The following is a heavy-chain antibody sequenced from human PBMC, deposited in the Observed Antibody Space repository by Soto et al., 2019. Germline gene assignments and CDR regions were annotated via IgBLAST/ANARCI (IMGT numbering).Heavy chain of an antibody. CDR1: GFTFSSYA. J-gene: IGHJ4*02. V-gene: IGHV3-23*01. CDR3: AKAPPLYDSSGYYLDY. CDR2: ISGSGGST. Sequence: GGSLRLSCAASGFTFSSYAMSWVRQAPGKGLEWVSAISGSGGSTYYADSVKGRFTISRDNSKNTLYLQMNSLRAEDTAVYYCAKAPPLYDSSGYYLDYWGQGTLVTAPQ. D-gene: IGHD3-22*01.